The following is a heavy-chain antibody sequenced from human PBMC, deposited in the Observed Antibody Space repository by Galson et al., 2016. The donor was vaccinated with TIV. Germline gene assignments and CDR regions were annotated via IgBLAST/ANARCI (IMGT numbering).Heavy chain of an antibody. CDR2: INAGTGNT. CDR3: ARPPYCGGDCYKYDS. J-gene: IGHJ4*02. D-gene: IGHD2-21*01. Sequence: SVKVSCKASGYTFTRYALHWVRQAPGQRLEWMGWINAGTGNTKYSQKFQGRVTITRDTSANTVYMELSSLRSEDTAVYYCARPPYCGGDCYKYDSWGQGTLVTVSS. CDR1: GYTFTRYA. V-gene: IGHV1-3*01.